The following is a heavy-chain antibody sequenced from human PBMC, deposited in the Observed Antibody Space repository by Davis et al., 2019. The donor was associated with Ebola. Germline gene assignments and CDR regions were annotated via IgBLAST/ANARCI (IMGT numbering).Heavy chain of an antibody. CDR2: INPNSGGT. CDR3: ARGGLLWFGDYYYYGMDV. Sequence: APVKVSCKASGYTFTGYYMHWVRQAPGQGLEWMGRINPNSGGTNYAQKFQGRVTMTRDTSISTAYMELSRLRSDDTAVYYCARGGLLWFGDYYYYGMDVWGKGTTVTVSS. CDR1: GYTFTGYY. D-gene: IGHD3-10*01. J-gene: IGHJ6*04. V-gene: IGHV1-2*06.